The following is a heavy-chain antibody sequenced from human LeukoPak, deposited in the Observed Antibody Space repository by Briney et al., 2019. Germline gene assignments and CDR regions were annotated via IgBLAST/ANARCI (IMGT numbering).Heavy chain of an antibody. CDR3: ARKSHYYYDSSGYSDY. CDR2: MNPNSGNT. Sequence: ASVKVSCKASGYTFTSYDINWVRQATGQGLEWMGWMNPNSGNTGYAQKFQGRVTITRNTSISTAYMELSSLRSEDTAVYYCARKSHYYYDSSGYSDYWGQGTLVTVSS. V-gene: IGHV1-8*03. CDR1: GYTFTSYD. D-gene: IGHD3-22*01. J-gene: IGHJ4*02.